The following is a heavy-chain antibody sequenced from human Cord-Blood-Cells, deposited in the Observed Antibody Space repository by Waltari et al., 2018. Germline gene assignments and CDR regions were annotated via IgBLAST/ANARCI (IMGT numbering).Heavy chain of an antibody. J-gene: IGHJ6*02. Sequence: EVQLVESGGGLVQPGGSLRLSCAASGFTFSSYSMNWVRQAPGKGLEWVSYISSSSRTIDYADSGEGRFTITRDNAKISLYLQMNSRGAEDTAVYYCASVTYGSGSYYNYYYYGMDVWGQGTTVTVSS. CDR3: ASVTYGSGSYYNYYYYGMDV. V-gene: IGHV3-48*01. D-gene: IGHD3-10*01. CDR1: GFTFSSYS. CDR2: ISSSSRTI.